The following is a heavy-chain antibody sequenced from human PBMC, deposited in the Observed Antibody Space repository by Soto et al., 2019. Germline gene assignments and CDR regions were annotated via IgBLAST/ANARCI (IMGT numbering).Heavy chain of an antibody. CDR3: ARQWEAAAGPYYYYGMDV. Sequence: PSETLSLTCTVSGGSISSSSYYWGWLRQPPGKGLEWIGSIYYSGSTYYNPSLKSRVTISVDTSKNQFSLKLSSVTAADTAVYYCARQWEAAAGPYYYYGMDVWGQGTTVTVSS. J-gene: IGHJ6*02. CDR1: GGSISSSSYY. V-gene: IGHV4-39*01. CDR2: IYYSGST. D-gene: IGHD6-13*01.